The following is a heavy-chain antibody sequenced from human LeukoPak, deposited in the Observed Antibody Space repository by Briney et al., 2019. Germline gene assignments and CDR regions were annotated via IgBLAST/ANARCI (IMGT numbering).Heavy chain of an antibody. Sequence: GRSLRLPCAASGFTFSSYGMHWVRQAPGKGLEWVAVIWYDGSNKYYADSVKGRFTISRDNSKKILYLQMNSLRAEDTAVYYCGKEVERHFDLKYWGQGTLVTVSS. J-gene: IGHJ4*02. CDR2: IWYDGSNK. CDR1: GFTFSSYG. V-gene: IGHV3-33*06. CDR3: GKEVERHFDLKY.